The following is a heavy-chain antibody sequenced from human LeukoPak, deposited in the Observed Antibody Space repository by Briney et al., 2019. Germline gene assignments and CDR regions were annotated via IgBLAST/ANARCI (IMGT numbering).Heavy chain of an antibody. CDR3: ARDQTGFCSGSSCLGSTFDY. V-gene: IGHV3-30*04. J-gene: IGHJ4*02. CDR1: GFILSDSN. CDR2: ISYDGSNK. Sequence: PGRSLRLSCAASGFILSDSNMHWVRQAPGKGLEWVAVISYDGSNKYYTDSVKGRFTISRDNSKNTLYLQMNSLRAEDTAVYYCARDQTGFCSGSSCLGSTFDYWGQGTLVTVSS. D-gene: IGHD2-15*01.